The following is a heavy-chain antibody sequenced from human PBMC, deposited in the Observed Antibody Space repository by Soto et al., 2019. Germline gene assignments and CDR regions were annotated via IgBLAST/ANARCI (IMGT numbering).Heavy chain of an antibody. CDR2: IYYSGYT. V-gene: IGHV4-39*01. J-gene: IGHJ5*02. D-gene: IGHD3-9*01. CDR1: GDSTTSDAYY. CDR3: VSGTSFYDVLTGYYVDRWFDP. Sequence: PSETLSLTCSVSGDSTTSDAYYWGWIRQPPGKGLEWLGSIYYSGYTYYNPSLKSRVTISVDRSGNQFSLNLRSVTAADTAVYYCVSGTSFYDVLTGYYVDRWFDPWGQGTLVTVS.